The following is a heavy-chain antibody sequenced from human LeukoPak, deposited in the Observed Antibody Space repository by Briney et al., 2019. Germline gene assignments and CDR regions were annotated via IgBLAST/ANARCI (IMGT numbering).Heavy chain of an antibody. CDR3: ARGWLGSSRTDY. CDR2: MNPNSGDT. D-gene: IGHD6-13*01. J-gene: IGHJ4*02. Sequence: ASVKVSCKASGYTFTSYDINWVRQATGQGLEWMGWMNPNSGDTGYAQKFQGRVTITRNTSISTAYMELSSLRSEDTAVYYCARGWLGSSRTDYWGQGTLVTVSS. V-gene: IGHV1-8*03. CDR1: GYTFTSYD.